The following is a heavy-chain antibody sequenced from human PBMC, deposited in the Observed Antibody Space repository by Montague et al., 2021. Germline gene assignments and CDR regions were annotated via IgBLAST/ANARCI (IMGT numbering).Heavy chain of an antibody. CDR2: VGHDGNNA. V-gene: IGHV3-30*03. CDR3: ARDFRVGTYFDY. D-gene: IGHD1-26*01. J-gene: IGHJ4*02. Sequence: SLRLSCAASGFSFNVYGMHWVRQAPGKGLEWVAVVGHDGNNAKYADSVRGRFIVSRDNSRTTLYLQLNSLRAEDTAVYYCARDFRVGTYFDYLGQGTLVTVSS. CDR1: GFSFNVYG.